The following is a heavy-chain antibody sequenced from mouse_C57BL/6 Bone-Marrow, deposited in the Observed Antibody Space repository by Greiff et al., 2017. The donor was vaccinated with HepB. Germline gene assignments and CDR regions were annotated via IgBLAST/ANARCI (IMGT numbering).Heavy chain of an antibody. CDR2: SRNKANDYTT. J-gene: IGHJ1*03. D-gene: IGHD1-1*01. CDR3: ARAYYYGSSYGFDV. CDR1: GFTFSDFY. V-gene: IGHV7-1*01. Sequence: EVMLVESGGGLVQSGRSLRLSCATSGFTFSDFYMEWVRQAPGKGLEWIAASRNKANDYTTEYSASVKGRFIVSRDTSQSILYLQMNALRAEDTAIYYCARAYYYGSSYGFDVWGTGTTVTVSS.